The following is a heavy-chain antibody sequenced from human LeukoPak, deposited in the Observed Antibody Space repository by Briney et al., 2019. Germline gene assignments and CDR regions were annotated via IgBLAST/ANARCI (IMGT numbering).Heavy chain of an antibody. D-gene: IGHD5-12*01. CDR3: AKGLKGEWLRLRAPFDY. CDR2: ISGSGGST. J-gene: IGHJ4*02. CDR1: GFTFSSYA. Sequence: PGGSLRLSCAASGFTFSSYAMSWVRQAPGKGLEWVSAISGSGGSTYYADSVKGRFTISRDNSKNTLYLQMNSLRAEDTAVYYCAKGLKGEWLRLRAPFDYWGQGTLVTVSS. V-gene: IGHV3-23*01.